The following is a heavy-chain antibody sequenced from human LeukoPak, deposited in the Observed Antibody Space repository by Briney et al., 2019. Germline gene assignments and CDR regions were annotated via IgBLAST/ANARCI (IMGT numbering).Heavy chain of an antibody. CDR3: AREVVGATFGVSDAFDI. D-gene: IGHD1-26*01. V-gene: IGHV4-31*03. J-gene: IGHJ3*02. CDR1: GGSISSVAYY. Sequence: PSETLSLTCTVSGGSISSVAYYWSWIRQHPGKGLEWIGYIYYSGSTSYNPSLTSRVTISVDTSKNQFSLKLSSVTAADTAVYYCAREVVGATFGVSDAFDIWGQGTMVTVSS. CDR2: IYYSGST.